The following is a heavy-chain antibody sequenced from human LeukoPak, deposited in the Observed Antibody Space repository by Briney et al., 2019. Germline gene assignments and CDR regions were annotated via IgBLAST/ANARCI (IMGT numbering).Heavy chain of an antibody. D-gene: IGHD5-12*01. CDR3: ARDSAGYDY. CDR2: IGFDASDK. V-gene: IGHV3-30*02. J-gene: IGHJ4*02. Sequence: PGGSLRLSCVASGFSFSSYGMHWVRQAPGKGLEWVSFIGFDASDKYYADSVKGRVTISRDNAKNSLYLQMNSLRAEDTAVYYCARDSAGYDYWGQGTLVTVSS. CDR1: GFSFSSYG.